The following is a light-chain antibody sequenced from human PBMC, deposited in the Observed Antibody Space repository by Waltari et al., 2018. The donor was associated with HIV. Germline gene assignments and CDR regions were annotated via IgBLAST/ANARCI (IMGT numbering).Light chain of an antibody. CDR1: NIGNKS. CDR3: HVWDGSDYVSGV. V-gene: IGLV3-21*04. CDR2: YNE. Sequence: SYVLTQPPSVSVAPGETATVTCGGNNIGNKSVHWYQQRPGQAPVLVIYYNEGRPSGIPERFSGSNSGNTATLTISRAEAGDEADYYCHVWDGSDYVSGVFGGGTKVTVL. J-gene: IGLJ3*02.